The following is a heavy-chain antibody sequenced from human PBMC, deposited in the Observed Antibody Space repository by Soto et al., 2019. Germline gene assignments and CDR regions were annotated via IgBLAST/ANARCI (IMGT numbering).Heavy chain of an antibody. V-gene: IGHV1-69*08. CDR2: IIPIPDIT. D-gene: IGHD2-21*01. CDR3: AKDRIAARGYAFDL. J-gene: IGHJ3*01. CDR1: GGTFSTYM. Sequence: QVQLVQSGAELRKPGSSVKVSCKAPGGTFSTYMISWVRQAPGQGLEWLGRIIPIPDITTEAQKSQGRVTVTADRSTSTAYMELTRLKSQDTAVYDCAKDRIAARGYAFDLWGQGTMVTVSS.